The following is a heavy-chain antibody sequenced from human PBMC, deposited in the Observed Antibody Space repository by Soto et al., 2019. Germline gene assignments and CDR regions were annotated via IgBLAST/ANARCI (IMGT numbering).Heavy chain of an antibody. V-gene: IGHV4-39*01. J-gene: IGHJ4*02. CDR1: GGSISSSSYY. D-gene: IGHD1-26*01. CDR3: ARQNNSNKWELLRGYFDY. CDR2: IYYSGST. Sequence: SETLSLTCTVSGGSISSSSYYWGWIRQPPGKGLEWIGSIYYSGSTYYNPSLKSRVTISVDTSKNQFSLKLSSVTAADTAVYYCARQNNSNKWELLRGYFDYWGQGTLVTVSS.